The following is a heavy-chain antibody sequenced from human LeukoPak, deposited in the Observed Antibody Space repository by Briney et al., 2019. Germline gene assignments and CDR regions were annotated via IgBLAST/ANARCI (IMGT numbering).Heavy chain of an antibody. CDR1: GGSFSGYY. CDR2: INHSGST. CDR3: ARGRRLVYGDSQGRYFDL. V-gene: IGHV4-34*01. Sequence: SETLSLTCAVYGGSFSGYYWSWIRQPPGKGLEWIGEINHSGSTNYNPSLKSRVTISVDTSKNQFSLKVYSVTAADTTMYYCARGRRLVYGDSQGRYFDLWGRGTLVSVSS. J-gene: IGHJ2*01. D-gene: IGHD4-17*01.